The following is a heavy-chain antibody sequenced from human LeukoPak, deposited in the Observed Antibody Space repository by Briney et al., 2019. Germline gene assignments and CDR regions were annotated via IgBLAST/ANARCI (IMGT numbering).Heavy chain of an antibody. V-gene: IGHV3-15*01. CDR1: GFTFSNAW. CDR2: IKSKTDGGTT. J-gene: IGHJ4*02. CDR3: TTVGSGSYYNSGSDY. Sequence: GGSLRLSCAASGFTFSNAWMSWVRQAPGKGLEWVGRIKSKTDGGTTDYAAPVKGRFTTSRDDSKNTLYLQMNSLKTEDTAVYYCTTVGSGSYYNSGSDYWGQGTLVTVSS. D-gene: IGHD3-10*01.